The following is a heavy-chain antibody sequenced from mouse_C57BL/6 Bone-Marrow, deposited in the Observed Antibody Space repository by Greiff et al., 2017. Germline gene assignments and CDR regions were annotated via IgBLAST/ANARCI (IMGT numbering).Heavy chain of an antibody. D-gene: IGHD2-4*01. CDR2: IYPGSGST. CDR3: ARYDYYFDY. J-gene: IGHJ2*01. V-gene: IGHV1-55*01. Sequence: VQLQQPGAELVKPGASVKMSCKASGFTFTSYWITWVKQRPGQGLEWIGDIYPGSGSTNYTEKFKSKATLTVDTSSSTAYMQLSSLTSEDAAVYYCARYDYYFDYWGQGTTLTVSS. CDR1: GFTFTSYW.